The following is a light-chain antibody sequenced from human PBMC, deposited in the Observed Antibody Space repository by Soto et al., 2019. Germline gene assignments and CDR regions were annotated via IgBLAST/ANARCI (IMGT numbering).Light chain of an antibody. CDR2: EVS. CDR3: CSYAGSGLGV. V-gene: IGLV2-23*02. CDR1: SSDVGTYNL. J-gene: IGLJ2*01. Sequence: QSVLTQPASVSGSPGQSITISCTGTSSDVGTYNLVSWYQQHPGKAPKLMIYEVSKRPSGISNRFSGSKSGNTASLTISGVQAEDEADYYCCSYAGSGLGVFGGGTKLTVL.